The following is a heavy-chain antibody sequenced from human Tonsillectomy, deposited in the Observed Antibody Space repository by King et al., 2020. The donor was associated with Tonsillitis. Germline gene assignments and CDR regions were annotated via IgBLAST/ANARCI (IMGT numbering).Heavy chain of an antibody. CDR1: GFTVSNNY. Sequence: VQLVESGGGLVQPGGSLRLSCAASGFTVSNNYMIWVRQSPGKGLEWVSLIYRDNKNYADSVMGRFTIARDDSKNTLYLQMNSLRAEDTAVYYCATGETWDLLFDDWGQGTLVTVSS. J-gene: IGHJ4*02. V-gene: IGHV3-66*01. CDR2: IYRDNK. CDR3: ATGETWDLLFDD. D-gene: IGHD1-26*01.